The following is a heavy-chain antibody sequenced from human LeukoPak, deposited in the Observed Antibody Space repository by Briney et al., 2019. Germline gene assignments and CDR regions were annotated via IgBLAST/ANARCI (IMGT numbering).Heavy chain of an antibody. D-gene: IGHD2-2*01. Sequence: PSETLSLTCTVSGGSISSYYWSWLRQPPGKGLELIGYIYYSGFTNYNPSLKSRVTISVDTSKNQFSLKLSSVTAADTAVYYCARRYCSSTSCYFGSRWFDPWGQGTLVTVSS. CDR1: GGSISSYY. CDR3: ARRYCSSTSCYFGSRWFDP. V-gene: IGHV4-59*01. J-gene: IGHJ5*02. CDR2: IYYSGFT.